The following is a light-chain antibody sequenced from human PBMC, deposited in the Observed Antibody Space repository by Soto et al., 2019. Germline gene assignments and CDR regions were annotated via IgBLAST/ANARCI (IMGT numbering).Light chain of an antibody. CDR3: SQHNASPRT. CDR2: AAS. J-gene: IGKJ1*01. CDR1: QGVGNE. V-gene: IGKV1-17*01. Sequence: DIQMTQSPSSLAASVGDRVIITCRASQGVGNEVGWYQQKPGKAPKRLIYAASTLQSGTPSRFSGSGSGTEFTLTISSLQPEDFATYFCSQHNASPRTFGQGTRVE.